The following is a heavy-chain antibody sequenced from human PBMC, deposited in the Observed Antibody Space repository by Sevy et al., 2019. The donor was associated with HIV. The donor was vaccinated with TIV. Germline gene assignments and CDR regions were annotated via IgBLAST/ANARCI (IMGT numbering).Heavy chain of an antibody. D-gene: IGHD6-13*01. Sequence: GGSLRLSCAASGFPFSSHWMNWVRQAPGKGLDWVASIKQDGSEMYYVDSVKGRFTISRDNAKNSVYLQMNSLRVEDTAMYYCTTGHQELGMRGQGTLVTVSS. CDR1: GFPFSSHW. CDR2: IKQDGSEM. CDR3: TTGHQELGM. V-gene: IGHV3-7*01. J-gene: IGHJ4*02.